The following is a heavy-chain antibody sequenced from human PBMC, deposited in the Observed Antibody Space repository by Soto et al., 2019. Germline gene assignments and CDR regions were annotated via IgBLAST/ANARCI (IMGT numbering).Heavy chain of an antibody. CDR2: IIPIFASS. Sequence: QVQLVQSGAEVRKPGSSVRVSCKASGGTFSNFGFSWVRQAPGQGLEWMGGIIPIFASSNYAQKFQGRLTITADESTSTAYMDLSSLRSEDTAVYYCVREASGTSMQWGFDFWGQGTLVTVSS. CDR1: GGTFSNFG. J-gene: IGHJ4*02. CDR3: VREASGTSMQWGFDF. D-gene: IGHD1-26*01. V-gene: IGHV1-69*01.